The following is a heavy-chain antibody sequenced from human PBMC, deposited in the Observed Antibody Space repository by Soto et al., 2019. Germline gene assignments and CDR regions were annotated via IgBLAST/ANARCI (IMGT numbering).Heavy chain of an antibody. V-gene: IGHV3-7*05. D-gene: IGHD5-18*01. CDR2: IKQDGSEK. J-gene: IGHJ4*02. CDR3: ARDRAMDDY. Sequence: GGSLRLACAASGYTFSTYWMNWVRQAPGKGLEWVANIKQDGSEKNYVDSVKGRFTISRDNAKNSLYLQMNSLRAEDTAVYYCARDRAMDDYWGQGTLVTVSS. CDR1: GYTFSTYW.